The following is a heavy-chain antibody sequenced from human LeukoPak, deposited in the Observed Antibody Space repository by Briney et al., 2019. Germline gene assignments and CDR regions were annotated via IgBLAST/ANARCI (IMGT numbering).Heavy chain of an antibody. CDR1: GFTFSGYA. Sequence: PGGSLRLSCAASGFTFSGYAMSWVRQAPGKGLEWVSVISGGGVSTYYADSVKGRFTISRDNSKNTLYLQMNSLRAEDTAVYYCAKWARYCTNGVCYYFDYWGQGTLVTVSS. J-gene: IGHJ4*02. CDR3: AKWARYCTNGVCYYFDY. CDR2: ISGGGVST. V-gene: IGHV3-23*01. D-gene: IGHD2-8*01.